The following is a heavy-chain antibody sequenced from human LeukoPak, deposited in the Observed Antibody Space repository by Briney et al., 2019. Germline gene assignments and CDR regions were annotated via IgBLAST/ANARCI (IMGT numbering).Heavy chain of an antibody. CDR3: ARSSIVVVSILDY. V-gene: IGHV3-64*01. CDR2: ISSNGGGT. D-gene: IGHD2-2*01. Sequence: GGSLRLSCAASGFPFSSSAMLWVRQAPGKGLEYVSAISSNGGGTSYANSVKGRFTISRDNSKNTLYLQMGSLRAEDMAVYYCARSSIVVVSILDYWGQGTLVTVSS. CDR1: GFPFSSSA. J-gene: IGHJ4*02.